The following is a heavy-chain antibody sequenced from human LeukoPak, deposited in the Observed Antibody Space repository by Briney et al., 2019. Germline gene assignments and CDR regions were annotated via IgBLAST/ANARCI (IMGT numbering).Heavy chain of an antibody. CDR2: ISAYNGNT. D-gene: IGHD1-26*01. CDR3: ARGQSGSYRFDY. Sequence: ASVKVSCKPSGYTFTRYGISWVRQAPGHGREWMGWISAYNGNTNYAQKFQGRVTITADESTSTAYTELSSLRSEDTAVYHCARGQSGSYRFDYWGQGTLVTVSS. CDR1: GYTFTRYG. V-gene: IGHV1-18*01. J-gene: IGHJ4*02.